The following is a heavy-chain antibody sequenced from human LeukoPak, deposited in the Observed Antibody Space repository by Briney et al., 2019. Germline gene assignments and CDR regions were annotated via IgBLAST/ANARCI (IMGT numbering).Heavy chain of an antibody. Sequence: GGSLRLSCAASGFTFKSYGMHWVRQAPGKGLEWLTFIRYDGSNKYYADSVKGRFTISRDNAKNSLYLQMNSLRAEDTAVYYCARELRFLEWLPPFDYWGQGTLVTVSS. CDR2: IRYDGSNK. V-gene: IGHV3-30*02. CDR1: GFTFKSYG. CDR3: ARELRFLEWLPPFDY. J-gene: IGHJ4*02. D-gene: IGHD3-3*01.